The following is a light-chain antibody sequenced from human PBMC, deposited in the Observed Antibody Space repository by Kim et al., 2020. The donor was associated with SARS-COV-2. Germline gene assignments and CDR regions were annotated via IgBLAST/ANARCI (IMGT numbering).Light chain of an antibody. CDR3: ETWDTNTWV. V-gene: IGLV4-60*03. Sequence: QSVLTQPSSASASLGSSVKLTCTLSSGHSSNIIALHQQQPGKAPRYLMKLESSGIYNKGSGVPDRSSGSSSGTDRYLTISNLQSEDEADYYCETWDTNTWVFGGGTQLTVL. J-gene: IGLJ3*02. CDR1: SGHSSNI. CDR2: LESSGIY.